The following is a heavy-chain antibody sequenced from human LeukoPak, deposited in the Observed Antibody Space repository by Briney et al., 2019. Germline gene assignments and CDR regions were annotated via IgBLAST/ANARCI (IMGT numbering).Heavy chain of an antibody. CDR2: IWYDGSNK. J-gene: IGHJ4*02. D-gene: IGHD1-26*01. Sequence: PGGSLRLSCAASGFTFSSYGMHWVRQAPGKGLEGVAVIWYDGSNKYYADSVKGRFTISRDNSKNTLYLQMNSLRAEDTAVYYCAKDAYSGSYVGIGYWGQGTLVTVSS. CDR3: AKDAYSGSYVGIGY. CDR1: GFTFSSYG. V-gene: IGHV3-33*06.